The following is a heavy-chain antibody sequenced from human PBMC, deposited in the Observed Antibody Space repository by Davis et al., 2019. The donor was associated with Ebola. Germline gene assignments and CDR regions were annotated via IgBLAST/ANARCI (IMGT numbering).Heavy chain of an antibody. CDR3: TTPGGQDSGYDVFDI. CDR2: INPYSGGT. J-gene: IGHJ3*02. CDR1: GYTFTNYY. D-gene: IGHD5-12*01. Sequence: AASVKVSCKASGYTFTNYYIHWVRQAPGQGLEWMGRINPYSGGTNYAQKFQGRVTMTRDTSISTAYMDLSSLRSEDTALYYCTTPGGQDSGYDVFDIWGQGTMVTVSS. V-gene: IGHV1-2*06.